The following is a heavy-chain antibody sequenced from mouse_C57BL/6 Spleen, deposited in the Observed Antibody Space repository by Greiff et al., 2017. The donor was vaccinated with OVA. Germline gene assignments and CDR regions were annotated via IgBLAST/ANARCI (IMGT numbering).Heavy chain of an antibody. J-gene: IGHJ3*01. D-gene: IGHD2-1*01. CDR3: ARGYGNSAWFAY. Sequence: QVQLKQPGAELVKPGASVKLSCKASGYTFTSYWMHWVKQRPGQGLEWIGMLHPNSGSTNYNEKFKSKATLTVDKSSSTAYMQLSSLTSEDSAVYYCARGYGNSAWFAYWGQGTLVTVSA. V-gene: IGHV1-64*01. CDR1: GYTFTSYW. CDR2: LHPNSGST.